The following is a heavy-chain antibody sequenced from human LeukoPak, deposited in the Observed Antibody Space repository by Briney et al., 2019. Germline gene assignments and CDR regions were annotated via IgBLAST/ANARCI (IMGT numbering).Heavy chain of an antibody. J-gene: IGHJ3*02. Sequence: GGPLRLSCAASGFTFSYYWLGWVRHSPGKGLEWVAHIKPDGSEMFYADSVRGRFTISRDNAKNSLSLQMNSLRADDTAVYYCAGDEGWTFDIWGQGTKVTVSS. CDR3: AGDEGWTFDI. CDR2: IKPDGSEM. V-gene: IGHV3-7*01. D-gene: IGHD5-24*01. CDR1: GFTFSYYW.